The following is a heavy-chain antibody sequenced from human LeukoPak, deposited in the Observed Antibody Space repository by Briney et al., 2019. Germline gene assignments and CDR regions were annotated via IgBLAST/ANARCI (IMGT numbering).Heavy chain of an antibody. V-gene: IGHV4-61*02. CDR2: IYNSGST. Sequence: SETLSLTCTVSGASTSSGLYYWNWFRQPAGKGLEYIGRIYNSGSTNYNPSLKSRVTISVDTPKNQFSLKLTSVTASDSAVYYCASSDWLRDANFDSWGQGTLVTVSS. CDR1: GASTSSGLYY. CDR3: ASSDWLRDANFDS. J-gene: IGHJ4*02. D-gene: IGHD3-9*01.